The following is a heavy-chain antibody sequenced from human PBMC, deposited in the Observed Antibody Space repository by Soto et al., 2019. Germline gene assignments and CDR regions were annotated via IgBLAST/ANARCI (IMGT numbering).Heavy chain of an antibody. V-gene: IGHV1-8*01. J-gene: IGHJ5*02. CDR1: GYPFPSYD. D-gene: IGHD4-4*01. CDR3: ARSPPRVERNNYAGGWFDP. CDR2: MNPNSGNT. Sequence: GAPVKASSHAPGYPFPSYDIHRVGQASGQGLEWMGWMNPNSGNTGYPQKFQGRVTMTRNTSISTAYMELSSLRFEDTAVYYCARSPPRVERNNYAGGWFDPWGQGTLVTV.